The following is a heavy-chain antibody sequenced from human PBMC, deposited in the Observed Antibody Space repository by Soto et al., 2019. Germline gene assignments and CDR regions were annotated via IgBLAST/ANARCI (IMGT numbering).Heavy chain of an antibody. Sequence: EVQLLESGGGLVQPRGSLRLSCAASGFTFSSYAMSWVRQAPGKGLEWVSAISGSGGSTYYADSVKGRFTISRDNSKNTLYLQMNSLRAEDTAVYYCAKDRVPITMIVVVINFDYWGQGTLVTVSS. CDR2: ISGSGGST. CDR3: AKDRVPITMIVVVINFDY. D-gene: IGHD3-22*01. V-gene: IGHV3-23*01. J-gene: IGHJ4*02. CDR1: GFTFSSYA.